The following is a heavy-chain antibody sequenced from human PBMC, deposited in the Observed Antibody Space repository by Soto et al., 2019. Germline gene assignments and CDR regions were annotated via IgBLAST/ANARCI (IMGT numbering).Heavy chain of an antibody. CDR1: GYTFTSYL. D-gene: IGHD2-15*01. Sequence: GDALKISCEGSGYTFTSYLIGWVLQMTGKGLEWMGIIYPGDSYTKYSPSFQGQVTISADKSISTAYLQWSSLKASDTAMYYCARGRCNSGTCFYHTFDIWGQGTMVTVSS. CDR3: ARGRCNSGTCFYHTFDI. J-gene: IGHJ3*02. V-gene: IGHV5-51*01. CDR2: IYPGDSYT.